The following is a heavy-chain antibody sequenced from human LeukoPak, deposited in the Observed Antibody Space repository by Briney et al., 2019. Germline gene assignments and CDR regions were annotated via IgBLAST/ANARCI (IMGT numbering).Heavy chain of an antibody. CDR3: ARDRPGGSSGWYFFDY. CDR1: GFTFSSYW. J-gene: IGHJ4*02. V-gene: IGHV3-7*01. D-gene: IGHD6-19*01. CDR2: IKQDGSEK. Sequence: GGSLRLSCAASGFTFSSYWMIWVRQAPGKGLEWVANIKQDGSEKYYVDSVKGRFTISRDNAKNSLYLQMNSLRAEDTAVYYCARDRPGGSSGWYFFDYWGQGTLVTVSS.